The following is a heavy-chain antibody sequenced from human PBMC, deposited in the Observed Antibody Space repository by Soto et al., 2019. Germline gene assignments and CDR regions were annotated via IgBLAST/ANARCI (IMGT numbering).Heavy chain of an antibody. Sequence: KPSETLSLTCTVSGGSISSGGYYWSWIRQHPGKGLEWIGYIYYSGSTYYNPSLKSRVTISVDTSKNQFSLKLSSVTAADTAVYYCARDPYSGYFDYWGQGTLVTVPQ. V-gene: IGHV4-31*03. CDR1: GGSISSGGYY. CDR3: ARDPYSGYFDY. CDR2: IYYSGST. J-gene: IGHJ4*02. D-gene: IGHD5-12*01.